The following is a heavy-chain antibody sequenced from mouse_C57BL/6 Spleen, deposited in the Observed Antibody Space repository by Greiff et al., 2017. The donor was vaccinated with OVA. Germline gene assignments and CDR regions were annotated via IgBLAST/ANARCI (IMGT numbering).Heavy chain of an antibody. Sequence: VQLQQSGPELVKPGASVKISCKASGYAFSSSWMNWVKQRPGKGLEWIGRIYPGDGDTNYNGKFKGKATLTADKSSSTAYMQLSSLTSDDSAVYFCARLFDGYYPYWGQGTLVTVSA. CDR1: GYAFSSSW. CDR2: IYPGDGDT. D-gene: IGHD2-3*01. V-gene: IGHV1-82*01. J-gene: IGHJ3*01. CDR3: ARLFDGYYPY.